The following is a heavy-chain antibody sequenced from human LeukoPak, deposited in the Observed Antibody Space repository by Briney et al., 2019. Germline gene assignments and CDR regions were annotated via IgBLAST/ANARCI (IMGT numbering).Heavy chain of an antibody. D-gene: IGHD6-13*01. J-gene: IGHJ6*02. Sequence: GGSLRLSCAASGFTFSSYAMSWVRQAPGKGLEWVSGISGSGGTTYYADSVKGRFTISRDNSKNTLYLQMNSLRAEDTAVYYCAKSSSSWYDYYGMDVWGQGTTVTVSS. CDR1: GFTFSSYA. CDR2: ISGSGGTT. CDR3: AKSSSSWYDYYGMDV. V-gene: IGHV3-23*01.